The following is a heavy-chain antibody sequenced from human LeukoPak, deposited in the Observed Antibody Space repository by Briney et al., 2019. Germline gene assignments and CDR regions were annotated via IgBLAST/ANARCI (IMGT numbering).Heavy chain of an antibody. V-gene: IGHV3-48*03. D-gene: IGHD3-16*01. CDR2: ISASGNIV. CDR1: GFTFTIFE. CDR3: AALYYIKGTY. J-gene: IGHJ4*02. Sequence: PGGSLRLSCAASGFTFTIFEMNWFRQAPGMGLEWIAYISASGNIVDYAESVKGRFTISRDNSKSSLYLRMNSLRAEDTAVYYCAALYYIKGTYWGQGTLVTVSS.